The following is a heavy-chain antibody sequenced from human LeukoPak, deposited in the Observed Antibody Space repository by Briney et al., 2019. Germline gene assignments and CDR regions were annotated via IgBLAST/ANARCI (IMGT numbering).Heavy chain of an antibody. CDR3: VRRAVAENYFDY. Sequence: SETLSLTCAVSGGSISSYYWSWIRQPPGKGLEYIGYIYSSGSTNYNPSHKSRVTISVDTTKNQFALKLSSVTAADTAVYYCVRRAVAENYFDYWGQGILVTVSS. J-gene: IGHJ4*02. CDR2: IYSSGST. D-gene: IGHD6-19*01. V-gene: IGHV4-59*08. CDR1: GGSISSYY.